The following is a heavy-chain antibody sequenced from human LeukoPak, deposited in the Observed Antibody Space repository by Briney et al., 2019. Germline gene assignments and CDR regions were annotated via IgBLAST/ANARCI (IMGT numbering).Heavy chain of an antibody. CDR1: GGTFSTYS. V-gene: IGHV1-69*13. Sequence: SVKVSCKASGGTFSTYSISWVRQAPGQGLEWMGGIISIFDTPNYAQLFRGRITITADESTSTAYMELSSLKSDDTAVYYCATSAGGKQGEFDYWGQGTLVTVSS. D-gene: IGHD3-10*01. CDR3: ATSAGGKQGEFDY. CDR2: IISIFDTP. J-gene: IGHJ4*02.